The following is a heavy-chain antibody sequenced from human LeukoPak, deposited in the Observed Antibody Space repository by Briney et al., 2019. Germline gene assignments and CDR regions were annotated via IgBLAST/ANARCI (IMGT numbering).Heavy chain of an antibody. Sequence: SETLSLTCAVYGGSFSGYYWSWIRQPPGKGLEWIGEINHSGSTNYNPSLKSRVTISVDTSKNQFSLKLSSVTAEDTAVYYCARPLYSGWYGDPDYWGQGTLVTVSS. D-gene: IGHD6-19*01. CDR3: ARPLYSGWYGDPDY. CDR1: GGSFSGYY. CDR2: INHSGST. V-gene: IGHV4-34*01. J-gene: IGHJ4*02.